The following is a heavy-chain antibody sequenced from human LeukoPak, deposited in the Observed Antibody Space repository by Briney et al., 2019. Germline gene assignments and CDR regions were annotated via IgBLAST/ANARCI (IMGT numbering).Heavy chain of an antibody. CDR3: ARVGGGQWLLYYYYMDV. CDR1: GFTFSNAW. V-gene: IGHV3-7*01. D-gene: IGHD6-19*01. Sequence: PGGSLRLSCAASGFTFSNAWMSWVRQAPGRGLEWVANIKQDGSEKYYVDSVKGRFTISRDNAKNSLYLQMNSLRAEDTAVYYCARVGGGQWLLYYYYMDVWGKGTTVTISS. J-gene: IGHJ6*03. CDR2: IKQDGSEK.